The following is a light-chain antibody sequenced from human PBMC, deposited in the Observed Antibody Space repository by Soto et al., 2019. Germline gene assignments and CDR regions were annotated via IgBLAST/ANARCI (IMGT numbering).Light chain of an antibody. Sequence: DIQMTQSPSSLSASVGDRVTITCRAGQTVTDYLNWYQHKPGKAPKLPIYSASTLQSGLPSRFRGSGSGTHFTLTITSLQPEDFGTYYCHQTYRTPQTSGQGTRVEI. CDR3: HQTYRTPQT. CDR1: QTVTDY. V-gene: IGKV1-39*01. J-gene: IGKJ1*01. CDR2: SAS.